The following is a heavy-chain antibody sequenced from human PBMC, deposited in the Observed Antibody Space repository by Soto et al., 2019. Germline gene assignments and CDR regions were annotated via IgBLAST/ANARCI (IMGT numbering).Heavy chain of an antibody. J-gene: IGHJ4*02. CDR3: ATAKLLLPWLFDY. CDR1: GFTFSSYA. CDR2: ISGNGGRT. D-gene: IGHD2-15*01. V-gene: IGHV3-23*01. Sequence: GGSLRLSCAASGFTFSSYAMSWVRQTPGKGQEWVSFISGNGGRTYYADSVRGRFTISRADPKNTLFLQMNSLIAVDTSVFYCATAKLLLPWLFDYWGQGTLVTVS.